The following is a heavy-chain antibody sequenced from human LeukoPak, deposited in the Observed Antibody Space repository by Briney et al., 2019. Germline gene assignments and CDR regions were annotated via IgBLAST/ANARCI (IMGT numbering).Heavy chain of an antibody. J-gene: IGHJ1*01. CDR3: ARVSGSYGAEYFQH. CDR2: ISYDGSNK. Sequence: GGSLRLSCAASGFTFSSYAMHWVRQAPGKGLEWVAVISYDGSNKYYADSVKGRFTISRDNSKNTLYLQMNSLRAEDTAVYYCARVSGSYGAEYFQHWGQGTLVTVSS. V-gene: IGHV3-30*14. CDR1: GFTFSSYA. D-gene: IGHD1-26*01.